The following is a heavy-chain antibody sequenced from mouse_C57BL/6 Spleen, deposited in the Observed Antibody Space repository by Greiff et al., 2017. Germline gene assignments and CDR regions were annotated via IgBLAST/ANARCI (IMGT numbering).Heavy chain of an antibody. D-gene: IGHD1-1*01. CDR2: ISTGGGYT. CDR3: ARQESDCDSSYYFDY. J-gene: IGHJ2*01. V-gene: IGHV5-6*01. CDR1: GFTFSSYG. Sequence: EVKLMESGGDLVKPGGSLKLSCAASGFTFSSYGMSWVRQTPDKRLEWVATISTGGGYTNYPDSVKGRVTISRDNATNTLYLQLSSLTSEDTAMYYCARQESDCDSSYYFDYWGQGTTLTVSS.